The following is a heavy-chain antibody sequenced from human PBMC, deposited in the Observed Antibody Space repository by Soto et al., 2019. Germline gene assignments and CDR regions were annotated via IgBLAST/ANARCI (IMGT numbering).Heavy chain of an antibody. D-gene: IGHD4-17*01. CDR2: IIPIFGTA. CDR3: ARVTPTPRYYYYYGMDV. J-gene: IGHJ6*02. V-gene: IGHV1-69*01. CDR1: GGTFSSYA. Sequence: QVQLVQSGAEVKKPGSSVKVSCKASGGTFSSYAISWVRQAPGQGLEWMGGIIPIFGTANYAQKFQGRVTITAGESTSTAYMELSSLRSEDTAVYYCARVTPTPRYYYYYGMDVWGQGTTVTVSS.